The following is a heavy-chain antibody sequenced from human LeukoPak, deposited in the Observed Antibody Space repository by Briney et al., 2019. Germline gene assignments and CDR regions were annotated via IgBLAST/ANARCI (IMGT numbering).Heavy chain of an antibody. CDR1: XXTFXXXX. CDR3: AKKRESSPTSFDN. Sequence: GGSLRLSCAXSXXTFXXXXXXXXXXXXXXXXXWXXVISGXGRDXYYADSVKGRFXISRDNSKTTLYLQMSSLRAEDTALYYCAKKRESSPTSFDNWGQGTLVTVSS. V-gene: IGHV3-23*01. CDR2: ISGXGRDX. D-gene: IGHD2/OR15-2a*01. J-gene: IGHJ4*02.